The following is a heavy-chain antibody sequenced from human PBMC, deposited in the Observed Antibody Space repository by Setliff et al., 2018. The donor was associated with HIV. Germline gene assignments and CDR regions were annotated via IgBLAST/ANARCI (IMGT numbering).Heavy chain of an antibody. CDR2: IFNDGRT. J-gene: IGHJ4*02. Sequence: SETLSLPCTVSGGFISSSSYYWGWIRQPPGKGLEWIGSIFNDGRTYYNPSLKSRITIPMDTSTNQFSLKLSSVTAADTAVYFCARHFPSISLFFGDPGPFDRWGQGALVTVSS. CDR3: ARHFPSISLFFGDPGPFDR. CDR1: GGFISSSSYY. D-gene: IGHD3-10*01. V-gene: IGHV4-39*01.